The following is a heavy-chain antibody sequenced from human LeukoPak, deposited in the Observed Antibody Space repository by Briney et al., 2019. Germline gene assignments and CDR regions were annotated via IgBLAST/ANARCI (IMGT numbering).Heavy chain of an antibody. V-gene: IGHV3-53*01. CDR3: AREDSSGYYPSFDY. CDR2: IYSGGST. D-gene: IGHD3-22*01. J-gene: IGHJ4*02. CDR1: GFTVSSNY. Sequence: PGGSLRLSCAASGFTVSSNYMSWVRQAPGKGLEWVSVIYSGGSTYYADSVKGRFTISRDNSKNTLYLQMNSLRAEDTAVYYCAREDSSGYYPSFDYWGQGTLVTVSS.